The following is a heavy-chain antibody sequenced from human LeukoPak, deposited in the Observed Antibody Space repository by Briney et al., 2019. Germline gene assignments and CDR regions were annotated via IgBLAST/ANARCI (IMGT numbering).Heavy chain of an antibody. Sequence: SETLSLTCTVSGYSISSGYYWGWIRQPPGKGLEWIGSIYHSGSTYYNPSLKSRVTISVDTSKNQFSLHLTSVTTADTAVYYCARFRTLYPGMAINWGQGSLVIVSS. CDR1: GYSISSGYY. D-gene: IGHD3/OR15-3a*01. CDR2: IYHSGST. V-gene: IGHV4-38-2*02. CDR3: ARFRTLYPGMAIN. J-gene: IGHJ4*02.